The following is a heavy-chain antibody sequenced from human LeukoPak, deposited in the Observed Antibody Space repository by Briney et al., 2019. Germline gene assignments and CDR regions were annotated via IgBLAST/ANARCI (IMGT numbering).Heavy chain of an antibody. Sequence: SVNVSCKASGCTFSSYAISWVRQAPGQGLEWMGGIIPIFGTANYAQKFQGRVTITADESTSTAYMELSSLRSEDTAVYYCARSALGYCTNGVCRSFDYWGQGTLVTVSS. V-gene: IGHV1-69*13. CDR2: IIPIFGTA. J-gene: IGHJ4*02. CDR3: ARSALGYCTNGVCRSFDY. CDR1: GCTFSSYA. D-gene: IGHD2-8*01.